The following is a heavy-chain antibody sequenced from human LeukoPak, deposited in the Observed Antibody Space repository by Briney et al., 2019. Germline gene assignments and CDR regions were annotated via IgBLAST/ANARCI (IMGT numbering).Heavy chain of an antibody. CDR2: INHSGST. Sequence: SETLSLTCAVYGGSFSGYYWSWIRQPPGKGLEWIGEINHSGSTNYNPSLKSRVTMSLDRSNNQFSLNLSSVTAADTAVYYCARFSPRALGNYFDYWGQGTLVTVSS. D-gene: IGHD3-16*01. J-gene: IGHJ4*02. V-gene: IGHV4-34*01. CDR3: ARFSPRALGNYFDY. CDR1: GGSFSGYY.